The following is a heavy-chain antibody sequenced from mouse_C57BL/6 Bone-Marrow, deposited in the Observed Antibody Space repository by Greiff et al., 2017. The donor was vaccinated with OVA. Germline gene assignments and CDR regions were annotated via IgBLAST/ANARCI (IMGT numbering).Heavy chain of an antibody. Sequence: QVQLQQPGAELVMPGASVKLSCKASGYTFTSYWMHWVKQRPGQGLEWIGEIDPSDSYTNYNQKFKGKSTLTVDKSSSTAYMQLRSLTSEDSAVYYGARWEQGHGAWLAYWGQGTLVTVSA. D-gene: IGHD4-1*01. CDR1: GYTFTSYW. CDR2: IDPSDSYT. V-gene: IGHV1-69*01. CDR3: ARWEQGHGAWLAY. J-gene: IGHJ3*01.